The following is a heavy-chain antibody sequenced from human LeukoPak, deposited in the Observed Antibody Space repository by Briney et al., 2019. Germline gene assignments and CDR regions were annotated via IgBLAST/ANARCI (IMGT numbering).Heavy chain of an antibody. CDR1: GFIFSTYW. D-gene: IGHD3-16*01. J-gene: IGHJ3*02. CDR3: ARVRDYDYVWGRREDAFDI. Sequence: PGGSLRLSCTASGFIFSTYWMHWVRQAPGKGLVWVSRINSVGSSTNYADSVKGRFTTSRDNAKNMLYLQMNSLRAEDTAVYYCARVRDYDYVWGRREDAFDIWGQGTMVTVSS. V-gene: IGHV3-74*01. CDR2: INSVGSST.